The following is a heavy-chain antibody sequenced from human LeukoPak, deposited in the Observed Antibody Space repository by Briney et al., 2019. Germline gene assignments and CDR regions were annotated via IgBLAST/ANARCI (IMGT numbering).Heavy chain of an antibody. D-gene: IGHD4-23*01. Sequence: SETLSLTCTVSGGSVSSGSYYWGWIRQPPGKGLEWIGYIYYSGSTNYNPSLKSRVTISVDTSKNQFSLKLSSVTAADTAVYYCARGGGNQVPRYWYFDLWGRGTLVTVSS. V-gene: IGHV4-61*01. CDR3: ARGGGNQVPRYWYFDL. CDR2: IYYSGST. CDR1: GGSVSSGSYY. J-gene: IGHJ2*01.